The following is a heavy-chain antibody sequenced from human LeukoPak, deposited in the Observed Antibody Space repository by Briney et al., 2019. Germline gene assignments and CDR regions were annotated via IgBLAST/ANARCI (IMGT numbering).Heavy chain of an antibody. D-gene: IGHD3-16*01. V-gene: IGHV4-59*01. CDR3: ARVLDLSKRGLDAFDI. J-gene: IGHJ3*02. CDR2: VFNRGSP. CDR1: GGSISSYF. Sequence: PSETLSLTCTVSGGSISSYFWGWIRQPPGKGRGWIGYVFNRGSPNFNPSLKSRVTISVDTSKKQFSLKLSSATAADTAVYYCARVLDLSKRGLDAFDIWGQGTMVTVSS.